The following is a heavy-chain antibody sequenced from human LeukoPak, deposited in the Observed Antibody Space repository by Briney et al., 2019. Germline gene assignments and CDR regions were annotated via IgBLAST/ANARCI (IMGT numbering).Heavy chain of an antibody. V-gene: IGHV4-59*01. Sequence: KPSETLSLTCTVSGGSISSYYWSWIRQPPGKGLEWIGYIYYSGSTNYNPSLKSRVTISVDTSKNQFSLKLSSVTAADTAVYYCARWRQQWLYYFDYWGQGTLVTVSS. CDR1: GGSISSYY. J-gene: IGHJ4*02. CDR2: IYYSGST. CDR3: ARWRQQWLYYFDY. D-gene: IGHD6-19*01.